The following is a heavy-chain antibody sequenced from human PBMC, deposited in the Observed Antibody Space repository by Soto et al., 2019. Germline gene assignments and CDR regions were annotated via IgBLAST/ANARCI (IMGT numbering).Heavy chain of an antibody. CDR3: VRGLKRSYWDYFDY. Sequence: GASVKVSCKASGGTFSSYAISWVRQAPGQGLEWMGGIIPIFGTANYAQKFQGRVTITADDSTSTAYMELSSLRSEDTAVYYCVRGLKRSYWDYFDYWGQGTLVTVSS. CDR1: GGTFSSYA. V-gene: IGHV1-69*13. CDR2: IIPIFGTA. D-gene: IGHD1-26*01. J-gene: IGHJ4*02.